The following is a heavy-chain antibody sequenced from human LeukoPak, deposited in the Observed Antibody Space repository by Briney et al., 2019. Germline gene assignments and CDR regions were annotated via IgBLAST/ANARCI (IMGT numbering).Heavy chain of an antibody. CDR3: ARNWAARGYYYMDV. CDR2: INTNTGNP. Sequence: ASVKVSCKASGYTFTSYAMNWVRQSPGQGLEGMGWINTNTGNPTYAKGFTGRFVFPLDTSVSTAYLQISSLKAEDTAVYYCARNWAARGYYYMDVWGKGTTVTVSS. D-gene: IGHD3-10*01. J-gene: IGHJ6*03. CDR1: GYTFTSYA. V-gene: IGHV7-4-1*02.